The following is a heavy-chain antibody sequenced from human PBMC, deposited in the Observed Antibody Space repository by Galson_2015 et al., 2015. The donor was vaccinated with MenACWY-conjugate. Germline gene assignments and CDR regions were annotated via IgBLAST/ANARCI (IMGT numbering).Heavy chain of an antibody. CDR1: GYSFATYW. CDR3: ARHEAVTMSRPDY. Sequence: QSGAEVKKPGESLKISCKGSGYSFATYWVGWVRQMPGKGLEWMGIIYPADSDTRYSPSFQGQVTISADKSINTAYLQWSSLKASDTAMYFCARHEAVTMSRPDYWGQGTLVTVSS. D-gene: IGHD4-17*01. CDR2: IYPADSDT. V-gene: IGHV5-51*01. J-gene: IGHJ4*02.